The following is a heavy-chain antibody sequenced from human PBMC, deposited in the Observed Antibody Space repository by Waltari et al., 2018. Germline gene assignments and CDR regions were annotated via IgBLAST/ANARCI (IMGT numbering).Heavy chain of an antibody. CDR3: AAIQGSLVVPAATYFDY. D-gene: IGHD2-2*01. J-gene: IGHJ4*02. V-gene: IGHV1-69*02. CDR1: GGTFSSYT. Sequence: QVQLVQSGAEVKKPGSSVKVSCKASGGTFSSYTISWVRQAPGQGLEWMGRIIPILGIANYAQKFQGRVTITADKSTGTAYMELSSLRSEDTAVYYCAAIQGSLVVPAATYFDYWGQGTLVTVSS. CDR2: IIPILGIA.